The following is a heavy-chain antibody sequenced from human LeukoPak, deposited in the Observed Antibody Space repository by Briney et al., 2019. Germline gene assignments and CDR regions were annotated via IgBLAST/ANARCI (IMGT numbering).Heavy chain of an antibody. V-gene: IGHV3-74*01. CDR1: GFTSRYLG. D-gene: IGHD3-10*01. CDR2: ISGDGTAR. J-gene: IGHJ5*02. CDR3: VRGRGSYGWFDP. Sequence: GALRIPCAAFGFTSRYLGTEWARPAPGKGLGWVSRISGDGTARNYADSVKGRFTISRDDAKNTVDLQMNSLRGEDTAVYYCVRGRGSYGWFDPWGQGTLVTVSS.